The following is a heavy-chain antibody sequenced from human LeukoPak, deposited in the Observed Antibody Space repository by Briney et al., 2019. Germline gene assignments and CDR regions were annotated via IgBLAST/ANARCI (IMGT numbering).Heavy chain of an antibody. J-gene: IGHJ4*02. V-gene: IGHV3-30*02. CDR3: AGWYYDSSGIRY. Sequence: GGSLRLSCAASGFTFSSYGMHWDRQAPGRGLEWVAFIRYDGSNKYYADSVKGRFTISRDNSKNTLYLQMNSLRAEDTAVYYCAGWYYDSSGIRYWGQGTLVTVSS. CDR1: GFTFSSYG. CDR2: IRYDGSNK. D-gene: IGHD3-22*01.